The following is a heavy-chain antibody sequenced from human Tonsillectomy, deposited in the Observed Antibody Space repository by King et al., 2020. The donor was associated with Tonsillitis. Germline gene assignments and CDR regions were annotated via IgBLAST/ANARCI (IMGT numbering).Heavy chain of an antibody. Sequence: VTLKESGPALVKPTQTLTLTCTFSGFSLSTSGMCVSWIRQPPGKALEWLALIDWDDDKFYSTSLKTRLTISRDTSKNQVVLTITNMDPVDTATYYCARMSNHFWIGYGDYWGRGTLVTVSS. CDR3: ARMSNHFWIGYGDY. V-gene: IGHV2-70*01. CDR1: GFSLSTSGMC. D-gene: IGHD3-3*01. J-gene: IGHJ4*02. CDR2: IDWDDDK.